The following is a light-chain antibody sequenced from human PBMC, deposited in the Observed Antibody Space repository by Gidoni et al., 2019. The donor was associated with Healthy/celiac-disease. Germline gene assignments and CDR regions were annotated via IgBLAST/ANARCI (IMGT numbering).Light chain of an antibody. CDR3: QQRSNWPWT. V-gene: IGKV3-11*01. CDR2: DAS. J-gene: IGKJ1*01. Sequence: EIVLTQSPATLSLSPGERATLSCRASQSVSSYLAWYQQNPGQAPRLLIYDASNRATGIPARFSGSGSGTDFTPTISSLEPEDFAVYYCQQRSNWPWTFGQGTKVEIK. CDR1: QSVSSY.